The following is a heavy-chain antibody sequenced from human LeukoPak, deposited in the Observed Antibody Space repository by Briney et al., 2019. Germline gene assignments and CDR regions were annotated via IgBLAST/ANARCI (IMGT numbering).Heavy chain of an antibody. CDR2: IYSGGST. D-gene: IGHD3-9*01. V-gene: IGHV3-53*01. Sequence: GGSLRLSCAASGFTVSSNYMSWVRQAPGKGLEWVSVIYSGGSTYYADSVKGRFTISRDNSKNTLYLQMNSLRAEDTAVYYCAREDYDILTGRSEDYWGQGTLVTVSS. CDR1: GFTVSSNY. CDR3: AREDYDILTGRSEDY. J-gene: IGHJ4*02.